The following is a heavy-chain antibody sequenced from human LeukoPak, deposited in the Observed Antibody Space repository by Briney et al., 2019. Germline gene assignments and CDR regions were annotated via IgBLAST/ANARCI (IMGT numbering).Heavy chain of an antibody. CDR3: ASVVRVPYYYYYMDV. J-gene: IGHJ6*03. Sequence: SETLSLTCTVSGGSISSYYWSWIRQPPGKGLEWIGYIYYSGSTNYNPSLKSRVTISVDTSKNQFSLKLSSVTAADTAVYYCASVVRVPYYYYYMDVWGKGTTVTVSS. V-gene: IGHV4-59*01. CDR1: GGSISSYY. CDR2: IYYSGST. D-gene: IGHD2/OR15-2a*01.